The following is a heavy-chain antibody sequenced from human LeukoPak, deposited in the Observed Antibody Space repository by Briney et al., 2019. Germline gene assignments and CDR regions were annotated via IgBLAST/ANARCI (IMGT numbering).Heavy chain of an antibody. CDR2: IIAGGDT. J-gene: IGHJ4*01. V-gene: IGHV3-23*01. D-gene: IGHD3-22*01. CDR3: ASGSTPGSGYYFES. CDR1: GFTFRSYA. Sequence: PGGSLRLSCVASGFTFRSYAMAWVRQAPGKGLEQGLEWVASIIAGGDTFYADSVKGRFTISRDNSRNTLYLQMNRLRAEDTDIYYYASGSTPGSGYYFESWGPGTLVTVYS.